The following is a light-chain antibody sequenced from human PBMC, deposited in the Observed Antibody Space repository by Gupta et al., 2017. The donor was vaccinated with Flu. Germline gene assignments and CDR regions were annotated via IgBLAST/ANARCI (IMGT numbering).Light chain of an antibody. J-gene: IGKJ1*01. CDR2: KAF. CDR1: QSINTW. Sequence: DIQMTQSPYTLSASVGDRVTITCRASQSINTWLAWYQQKPGRAPKLLIYKAFNLESGVPSRFSGSGFGTEFTLTISSLQPDDFATYYCQQYNNFPWTFGQGTEV. V-gene: IGKV1-5*03. CDR3: QQYNNFPWT.